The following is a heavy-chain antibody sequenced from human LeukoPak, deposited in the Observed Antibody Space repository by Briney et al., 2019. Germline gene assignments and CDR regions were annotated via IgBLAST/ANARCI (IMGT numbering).Heavy chain of an antibody. CDR3: AKGYDILTGYYTAFDI. D-gene: IGHD3-9*01. CDR2: ISGSGGST. J-gene: IGHJ3*02. CDR1: GFTFSSYA. Sequence: GSLRLSCAASGFTFSSYAMSWVRQAPGKGLEWVSAISGSGGSTYYADSVKGRFTISRENSKNTLYLQMNSLRAEDTAVYYCAKGYDILTGYYTAFDIWGQGTMVTVSS. V-gene: IGHV3-23*01.